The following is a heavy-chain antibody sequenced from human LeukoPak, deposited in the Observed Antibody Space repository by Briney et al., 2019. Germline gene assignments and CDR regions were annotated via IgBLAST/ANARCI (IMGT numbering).Heavy chain of an antibody. J-gene: IGHJ3*02. Sequence: PGGSLRLSCSGTGFTFSRSGIHWVRQAPGEGLEWVTVIRYDGGEEYYADSVRGRFTISRDNSKNTVYLQMNNLRAEDTALYYYARESGYNPEPVAFDIWGQGTTVTVSS. CDR2: IRYDGGEE. V-gene: IGHV3-33*01. CDR3: ARESGYNPEPVAFDI. CDR1: GFTFSRSG. D-gene: IGHD5-24*01.